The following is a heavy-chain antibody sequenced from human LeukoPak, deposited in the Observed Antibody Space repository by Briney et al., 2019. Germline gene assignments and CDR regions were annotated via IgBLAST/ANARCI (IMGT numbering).Heavy chain of an antibody. CDR1: GYTLTELS. CDR3: TTSSSEKFDP. CDR2: FDPEDGET. V-gene: IGHV1-24*01. Sequence: GASVKVSCKVTGYTLTELSMHWVRQAPGKGLEWMGGFDPEDGETIYAQKFQGRVTMTEDTSTDTAYMELSSLRSEDTAVYYCTTSSSEKFDPWGQGTLVTVSS. J-gene: IGHJ5*02.